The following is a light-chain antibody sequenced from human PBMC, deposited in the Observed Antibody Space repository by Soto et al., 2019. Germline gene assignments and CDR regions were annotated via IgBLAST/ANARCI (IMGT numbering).Light chain of an antibody. J-gene: IGLJ2*01. V-gene: IGLV1-40*01. CDR1: SSNIGAGYD. Sequence: QSVLTQPPSVSGAPGQRVTISCTGSSSNIGAGYDVHWYQQLPGTAPKLLIYGNSNRPSGVPDRFSGSKSGTSASLAITGLQAEDEADYSRQSYQRSLGGVVFGGGTKLTVL. CDR3: QSYQRSLGGVV. CDR2: GNS.